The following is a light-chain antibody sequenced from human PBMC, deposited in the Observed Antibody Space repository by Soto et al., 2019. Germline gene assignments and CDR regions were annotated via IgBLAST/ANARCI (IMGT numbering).Light chain of an antibody. Sequence: QSVLTQPASVSGSPGHSITISCTGSSSDVGGCNYVSWYQQHPGKAPKLMIYDVTNRPSGVSDRFSGSKSGNTASLTITGLQAEDEADYYCSSYTSSSTFYVLGTGTKVTVL. CDR3: SSYTSSSTFYV. J-gene: IGLJ1*01. CDR1: SSDVGGCNY. V-gene: IGLV2-14*01. CDR2: DVT.